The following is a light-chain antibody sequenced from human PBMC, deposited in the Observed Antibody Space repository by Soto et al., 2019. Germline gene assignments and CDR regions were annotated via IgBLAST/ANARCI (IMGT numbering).Light chain of an antibody. CDR1: ESVSSF. V-gene: IGKV3-11*01. Sequence: EIVLTQSPATLSLSPGERATLSCRASESVSSFLAWYQQKPGQPPRLLIYDASTRATGIPARFSGSGSGTDFTLTISSLEPEDFAVYYCQQYGSSGTFGQGTKVDI. CDR2: DAS. J-gene: IGKJ1*01. CDR3: QQYGSSGT.